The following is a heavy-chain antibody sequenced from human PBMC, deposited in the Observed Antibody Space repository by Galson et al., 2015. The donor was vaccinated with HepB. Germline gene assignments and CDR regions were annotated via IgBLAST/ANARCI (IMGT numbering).Heavy chain of an antibody. J-gene: IGHJ6*02. D-gene: IGHD3-9*01. Sequence: SLRLSCAASGFTFSGSAMHWVRQASGKGLEWVGRIRSKANSYATAYAASVKGRFTISRDDSKNTAYLQMNSLKTEDTAVYYCTRHFDWLVPGFVRGEYYYYGMDVWGQGTTVTVSS. CDR3: TRHFDWLVPGFVRGEYYYYGMDV. CDR2: IRSKANSYAT. V-gene: IGHV3-73*01. CDR1: GFTFSGSA.